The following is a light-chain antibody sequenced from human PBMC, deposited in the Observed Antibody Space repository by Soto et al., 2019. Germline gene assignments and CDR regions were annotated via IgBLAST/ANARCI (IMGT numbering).Light chain of an antibody. CDR2: DDS. V-gene: IGLV3-21*02. CDR1: NIGSKG. CDR3: QVWDSSADHRYV. J-gene: IGLJ1*01. Sequence: SYELTQPSSVSVAPGQTARITCGGNNIGSKGVHWYQQKPGQATVLVVYDDSDRPSGIPERFSGSHSGNTATLTIRRVEAGDEADYYCQVWDSSADHRYVFGSGTKLTVL.